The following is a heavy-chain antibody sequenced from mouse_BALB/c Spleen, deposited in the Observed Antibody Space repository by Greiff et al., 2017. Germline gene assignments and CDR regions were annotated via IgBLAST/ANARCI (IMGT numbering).Heavy chain of an antibody. CDR3: ARFGNYDYDFAMDY. D-gene: IGHD2-4*01. J-gene: IGHJ4*01. V-gene: IGHV1-14*01. CDR1: GYTFTSYV. CDR2: INPYNDGT. Sequence: EVQLQQSGPELVKPGASVKMSCKASGYTFTSYVMHWVKQKPGQGLEWIGYINPYNDGTKYNEKFKGKATLTSDKSSSTAYMELSSLTSEDSAVYYCARFGNYDYDFAMDYWGQGTSVTVSS.